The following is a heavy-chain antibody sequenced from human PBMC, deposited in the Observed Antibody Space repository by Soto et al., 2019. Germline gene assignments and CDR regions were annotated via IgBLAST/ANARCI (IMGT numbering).Heavy chain of an antibody. CDR3: ARQRPTDGRWEFANYYGMDV. J-gene: IGHJ6*02. V-gene: IGHV4-34*12. Sequence: ETLSLTCAVYGGSFSAYYWSWVRQPPGKGLEWIGEIIHSESTKYNPSLKSRVTISVDTSKNQFSLKLSSVTAADTAVYYCARQRPTDGRWEFANYYGMDVWGQGTPVTVSS. CDR1: GGSFSAYY. CDR2: IIHSEST. D-gene: IGHD1-26*01.